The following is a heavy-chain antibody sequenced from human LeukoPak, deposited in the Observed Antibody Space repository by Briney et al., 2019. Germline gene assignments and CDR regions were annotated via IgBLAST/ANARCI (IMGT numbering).Heavy chain of an antibody. D-gene: IGHD5-18*01. CDR3: ARDSGYSYGNNNWFDP. CDR1: GGSISSYY. CDR2: INHSGST. Sequence: PSETLSLTCTVSGGSISSYYWSWIRQPPGKGLEWIGEINHSGSTNYNPSLKSRVTISVDTSKNQFSLKLSSVTAADTAVYYCARDSGYSYGNNNWFDPWGQGTLVTVSS. J-gene: IGHJ5*02. V-gene: IGHV4-34*01.